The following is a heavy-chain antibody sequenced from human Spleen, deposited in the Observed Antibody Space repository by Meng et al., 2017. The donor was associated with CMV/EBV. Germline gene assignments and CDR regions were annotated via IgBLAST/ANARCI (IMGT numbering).Heavy chain of an antibody. CDR2: IIPIYGIA. J-gene: IGHJ3*02. CDR3: AREAPHIVVVVAATRDAFDI. V-gene: IGHV1-69*10. Sequence: SVKVSCKASGYTFTNYGISWVRQAPGQGLDWMGRIIPIYGIANYAQKFQGRVTITADKSTSTAYMELSSLRSEDTAVYYCAREAPHIVVVVAATRDAFDIWGQGTMVTVSS. D-gene: IGHD2-15*01. CDR1: GYTFTNYG.